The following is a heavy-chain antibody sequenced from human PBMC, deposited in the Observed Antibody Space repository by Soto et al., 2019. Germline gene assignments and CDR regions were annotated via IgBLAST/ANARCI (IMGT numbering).Heavy chain of an antibody. CDR2: ISAYNGNT. D-gene: IGHD6-19*01. CDR3: ARDEELAAYSSGWLFDY. J-gene: IGHJ4*02. CDR1: GYTFTSYG. Sequence: QVQLVQAGAEVKKPGASVKVSCKASGYTFTSYGISWVRQSPGQGLEWMGWISAYNGNTNYAQKLQGRVTMTTDTSTSTAYMELRSRRSDDTAVYYCARDEELAAYSSGWLFDYWGQGTLVTVSS. V-gene: IGHV1-18*01.